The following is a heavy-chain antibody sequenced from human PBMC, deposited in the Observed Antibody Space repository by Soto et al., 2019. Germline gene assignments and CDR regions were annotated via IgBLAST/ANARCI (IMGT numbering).Heavy chain of an antibody. V-gene: IGHV1-18*01. CDR3: ARESGGYRINYYYYYGMDV. J-gene: IGHJ6*02. Sequence: QVQLVQSGAEVKKPGASVKVSCKASGYTFTSYGISWVRQAPGQGLEWMGWISAYNGNTNYAQKLQGRVTMTTDTSTSTSYMELRSLRSDDTAVYYCARESGGYRINYYYYYGMDVWGQGTTVTVSS. D-gene: IGHD3-22*01. CDR1: GYTFTSYG. CDR2: ISAYNGNT.